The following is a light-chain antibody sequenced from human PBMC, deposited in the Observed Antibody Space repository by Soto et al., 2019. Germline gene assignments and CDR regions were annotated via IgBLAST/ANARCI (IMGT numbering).Light chain of an antibody. Sequence: EIVLAQSPVTLSLSPGERATLSCRASQSVTNSFLACYQQKPGQAPRLLIYGASRRATGIPDRFSGSGSGTDLTLSISRLEPEDFAVYYCQQYGSSPTFGQGTKVDIK. CDR3: QQYGSSPT. CDR1: QSVTNSF. V-gene: IGKV3-20*01. CDR2: GAS. J-gene: IGKJ1*01.